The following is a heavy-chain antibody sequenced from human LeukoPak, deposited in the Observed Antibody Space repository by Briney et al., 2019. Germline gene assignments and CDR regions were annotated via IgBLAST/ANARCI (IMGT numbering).Heavy chain of an antibody. CDR1: GYTFTSYD. CDR3: ARARVARKNWFDP. Sequence: ASVKVSCKASGYTFTSYDINWVRQATGQGLEWMGWMNPNSGNTGYAQKFQGRVTITRNTSISTAYMELSSLRSEDTAVYYCARARVARKNWFDPWGQGTLVTVSS. V-gene: IGHV1-8*03. CDR2: MNPNSGNT. D-gene: IGHD5-12*01. J-gene: IGHJ5*02.